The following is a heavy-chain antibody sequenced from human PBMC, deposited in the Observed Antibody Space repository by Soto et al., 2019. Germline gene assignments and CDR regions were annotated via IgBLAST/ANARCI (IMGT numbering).Heavy chain of an antibody. J-gene: IGHJ1*01. CDR3: ARLPNKSPQN. Sequence: EVHLVESGGGLVQPGGSLRLSCVASGFTFSSYWMHWVRQAPGKGLVWVSSISNDGSSIYADPVKGRFTISRNNAKNTLYLQMNSLRAEDRAVYYCARLPNKSPQNWGQGTLVIVSP. V-gene: IGHV3-74*01. CDR2: ISNDGSS. CDR1: GFTFSSYW.